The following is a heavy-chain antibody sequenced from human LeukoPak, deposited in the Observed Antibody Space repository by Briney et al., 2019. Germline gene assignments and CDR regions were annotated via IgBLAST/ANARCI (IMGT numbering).Heavy chain of an antibody. CDR1: GFTFSSFW. CDR3: ARSDPSFDY. Sequence: PGGSLRLSCAASGFTFSSFWMTWVRQAPGKRLEYVANIKQDGTDKYYVGSVKGRFTISRDNAKNSLYLQMNSLRAEDTAVYYCARSDPSFDYWGQGTLVTVSS. J-gene: IGHJ4*02. CDR2: IKQDGTDK. V-gene: IGHV3-7*01.